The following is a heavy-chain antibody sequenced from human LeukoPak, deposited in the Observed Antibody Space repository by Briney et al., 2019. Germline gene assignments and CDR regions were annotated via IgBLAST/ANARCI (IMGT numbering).Heavy chain of an antibody. D-gene: IGHD4-17*01. Sequence: PGGSLRLSCAASGFTFSSYAMNWVRQAPGKGLEWVSSISSSSSYIYYADSLKGRFTISRDNTKNSLYLQMNSLRAEDTAVYYCARVLNDYGDYVFDYWGQGTLVTVSS. CDR1: GFTFSSYA. J-gene: IGHJ4*02. CDR2: ISSSSSYI. CDR3: ARVLNDYGDYVFDY. V-gene: IGHV3-21*01.